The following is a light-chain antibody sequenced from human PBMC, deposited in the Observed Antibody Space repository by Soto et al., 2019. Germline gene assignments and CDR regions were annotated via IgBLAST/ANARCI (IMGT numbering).Light chain of an antibody. CDR1: SSNIGSNP. CDR2: SNN. Sequence: QSVLTQPPSASGTPGQRVTISCSGGSSNIGSNPVNWYQQLPGTAPNLLIYSNNQRPSGVPDRYSGSKSVTSAYQAISRLQSEDESDYYCAAWEDRLHAVVFGGGTKVTVL. CDR3: AAWEDRLHAVV. J-gene: IGLJ2*01. V-gene: IGLV1-44*01.